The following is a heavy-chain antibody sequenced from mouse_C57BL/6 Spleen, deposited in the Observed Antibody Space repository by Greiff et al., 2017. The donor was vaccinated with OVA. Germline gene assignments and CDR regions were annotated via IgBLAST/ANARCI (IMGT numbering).Heavy chain of an antibody. D-gene: IGHD1-1*01. CDR1: GYTFTEYT. J-gene: IGHJ1*03. Sequence: QVQLQQSGAELVKPGASVTLSCKASGYTFTEYTIHWVKQRSGQGLEWIGWFYPGSGSTNYNEKFKDKATLTADKSSSTVYMELSRLTSEDSAVYFCARHEGDYYGSGDFDVWGTGTTVTVSS. CDR3: ARHEGDYYGSGDFDV. CDR2: FYPGSGST. V-gene: IGHV1-62-2*01.